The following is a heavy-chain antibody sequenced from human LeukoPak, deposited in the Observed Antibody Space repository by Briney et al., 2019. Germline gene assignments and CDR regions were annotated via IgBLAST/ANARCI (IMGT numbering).Heavy chain of an antibody. V-gene: IGHV3-48*03. CDR3: ARDTRGYYRLGD. CDR2: ISSIGSTI. Sequence: GGSLRLSCAASGFTFSSYEMNWVRQAPGKELEWVSHISSIGSTIYYADSVKGRFTISRDNAKNSLYLQMNSLRAEDTAVYYCARDTRGYYRLGDWGQGTLVTVSS. D-gene: IGHD3-22*01. CDR1: GFTFSSYE. J-gene: IGHJ4*02.